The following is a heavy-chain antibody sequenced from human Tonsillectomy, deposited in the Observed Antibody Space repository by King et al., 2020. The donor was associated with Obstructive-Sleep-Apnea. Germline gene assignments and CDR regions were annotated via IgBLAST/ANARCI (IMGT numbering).Heavy chain of an antibody. CDR2: IRGRGGST. D-gene: IGHD2-2*01. V-gene: IGHV3-23*04. J-gene: IGHJ6*02. CDR1: GFTFSSYA. Sequence: VQLVESGGGLVQPGGSLRLSCAASGFTFSSYAMIWVRQAPGKGLEWVSAIRGRGGSTYSADSVKGRFTISRDNSKNTLYLQMNSLRAEDTAVYYCAKFDEGSTRYGMDVWGQGTTVTVSS. CDR3: AKFDEGSTRYGMDV.